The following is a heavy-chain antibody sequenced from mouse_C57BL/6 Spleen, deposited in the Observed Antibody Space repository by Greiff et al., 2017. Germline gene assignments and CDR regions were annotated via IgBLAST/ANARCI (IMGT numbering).Heavy chain of an antibody. CDR1: GFSFNTYA. CDR3: VRQSHYDYDPAWFAY. CDR2: IRSKSNNYAT. Sequence: EVMLVESGGGLVQPKGSLKLSCAASGFSFNTYAMNWVRQAPGKGLEWVARIRSKSNNYATYYADSVKDRFTISRDDSESMLYLQMNNLKTEDTAMYYCVRQSHYDYDPAWFAYWGQGTLVTVSA. V-gene: IGHV10-1*01. J-gene: IGHJ3*01. D-gene: IGHD2-4*01.